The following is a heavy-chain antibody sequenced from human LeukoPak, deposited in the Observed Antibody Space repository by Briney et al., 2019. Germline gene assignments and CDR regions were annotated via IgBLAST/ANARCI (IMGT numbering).Heavy chain of an antibody. V-gene: IGHV3-7*01. CDR1: GFTFTTYW. CDR3: ARSARLMKGVVEVTALDD. J-gene: IGHJ4*02. D-gene: IGHD3-3*01. CDR2: INQDGSEK. Sequence: GGSLRLSCAASGFTFTTYWMSWVRQAPGKGLEWVANINQDGSEKYFVDSVKGRFTIARDNAKNSVYLEMNSLRADDTAVYYCARSARLMKGVVEVTALDDWGQGTLVTVSS.